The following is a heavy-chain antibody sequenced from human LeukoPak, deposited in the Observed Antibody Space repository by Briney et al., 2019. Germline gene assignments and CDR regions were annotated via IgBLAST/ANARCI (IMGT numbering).Heavy chain of an antibody. V-gene: IGHV3-33*01. CDR1: GFIFSKYG. Sequence: GGSPRLSCEASGFIFSKYGMHWVRQAPGKGLEWVALIWYDGSNKYYADSEKGRFTISRDNSKNTLYLQMNSLTVEDTAVYFCARGSAAAGFDYWGQGTLVTVSS. D-gene: IGHD6-13*01. CDR2: IWYDGSNK. J-gene: IGHJ4*02. CDR3: ARGSAAAGFDY.